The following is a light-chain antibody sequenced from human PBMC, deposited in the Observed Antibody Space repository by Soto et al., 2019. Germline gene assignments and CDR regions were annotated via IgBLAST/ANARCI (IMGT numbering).Light chain of an antibody. Sequence: QSALTQPASVSGSPGQSITISCTEATSDVGSLNLVSWYQQFPGKAPKLMIYEVSNRPSGVSDRFSGSKSGNTASLIISGLQAEDEADYYCSSQTGSATMVFGGGTQLTVL. CDR2: EVS. CDR1: TSDVGSLNL. J-gene: IGLJ2*01. CDR3: SSQTGSATMV. V-gene: IGLV2-14*02.